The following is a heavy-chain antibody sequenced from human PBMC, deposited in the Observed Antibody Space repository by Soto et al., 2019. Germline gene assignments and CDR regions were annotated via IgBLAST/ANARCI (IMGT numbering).Heavy chain of an antibody. CDR3: VRLIGDVTTYDY. Sequence: EVQLVESGGGLVQPGGSLRLSCAASGFIFSSHWMSWVRQAPGKGLEWVASIRQDGSVTHYVDSVKGRFTISRDNAQNLLSLQMNSLTGDDSAVYYCVRLIGDVTTYDYWGQGTLVTVSS. D-gene: IGHD3-10*01. CDR1: GFIFSSHW. J-gene: IGHJ4*02. V-gene: IGHV3-7*01. CDR2: IRQDGSVT.